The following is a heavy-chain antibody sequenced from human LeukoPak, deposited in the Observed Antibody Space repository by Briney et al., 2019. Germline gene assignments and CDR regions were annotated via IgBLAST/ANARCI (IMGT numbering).Heavy chain of an antibody. V-gene: IGHV1-2*02. Sequence: ASVKVSCKASGYTFIDYYMHWVRQAPGQGLEWMGWINPNSGGTNYAQKFQGRVTLTRDTSISTAYMELSSLRSDDTAVYYYARDYGDYSNWFDPWGQGTLVTVSS. J-gene: IGHJ5*02. CDR2: INPNSGGT. D-gene: IGHD4-17*01. CDR3: ARDYGDYSNWFDP. CDR1: GYTFIDYY.